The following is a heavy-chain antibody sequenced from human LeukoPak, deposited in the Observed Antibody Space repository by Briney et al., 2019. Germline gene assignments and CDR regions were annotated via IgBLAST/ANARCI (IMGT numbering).Heavy chain of an antibody. D-gene: IGHD6-19*01. Sequence: GGSLRLSCAVSGFTFSDYYMSWIRQAPGKGLEWVSYISSSGSTIYYADSVKGRFTISRDNAKNSLYLQMNSLRAEDTAVYYCARVYEGPVAGLHFDYWGQGTLVTVSS. CDR1: GFTFSDYY. V-gene: IGHV3-11*01. CDR2: ISSSGSTI. J-gene: IGHJ4*02. CDR3: ARVYEGPVAGLHFDY.